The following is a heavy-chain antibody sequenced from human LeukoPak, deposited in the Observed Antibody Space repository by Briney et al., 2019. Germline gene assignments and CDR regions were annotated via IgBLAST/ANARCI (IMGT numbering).Heavy chain of an antibody. CDR3: ARGSSYYYDSSGYYVDY. J-gene: IGHJ4*02. D-gene: IGHD3-22*01. CDR2: IYHSGST. Sequence: PSETLSLTCAVYGGSFSGYYWSWIRQPPGKGLEWIGYIYHSGSTYYNPSLKSRVTISVDRSKNQFSLKLSSVTAADTAVYYCARGSSYYYDSSGYYVDYWGQGTLVTVSS. V-gene: IGHV4-34*01. CDR1: GGSFSGYY.